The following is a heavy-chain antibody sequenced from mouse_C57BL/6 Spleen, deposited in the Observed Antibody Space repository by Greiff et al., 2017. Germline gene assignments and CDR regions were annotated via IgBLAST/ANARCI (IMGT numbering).Heavy chain of an antibody. CDR3: ARGLLSEYYFDY. CDR2: ISYSGST. J-gene: IGHJ2*01. D-gene: IGHD2-3*01. CDR1: GYSITSDY. V-gene: IGHV3-8*01. Sequence: EVHLVESGPGLAKPSQTLSLTCSVSGYSITSDYWNWIRKFPGNKLEYMGYISYSGSTYNNPSLNSRISITRDTSKNQYYLQLSSVTTEDTATYYCARGLLSEYYFDYWGQGTTLTVSS.